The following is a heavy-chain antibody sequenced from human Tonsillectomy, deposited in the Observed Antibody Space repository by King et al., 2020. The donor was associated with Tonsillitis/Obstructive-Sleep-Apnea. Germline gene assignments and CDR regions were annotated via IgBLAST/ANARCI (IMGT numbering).Heavy chain of an antibody. CDR1: GFSLSMRGSV. CDR2: LDWEEYK. V-gene: IGHV2-70*04. CDR3: ARIRGREWFDP. Sequence: TLKESGPALVKPTQTLTLTCTFSGFSLSMRGSVVSWIRQPPGNALEWLARLDWEEYKYYSTSLKTRLTISKDTSKNQVVLTMTNMDPVDTATYYCARIRGREWFDPWGQGTLVTVSS. D-gene: IGHD1-26*01. J-gene: IGHJ5*02.